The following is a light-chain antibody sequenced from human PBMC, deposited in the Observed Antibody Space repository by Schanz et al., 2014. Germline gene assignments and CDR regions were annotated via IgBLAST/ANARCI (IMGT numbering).Light chain of an antibody. CDR3: AAWDVSLNGLV. Sequence: QSALTQPASVSGSPGQSITISCTGTSSDIGGYDYVSCYQQHPGKAPKLMIYDVSNRPSGVSNRFSGSKSGNTASLAISGLQSEDEAHYYCAAWDVSLNGLVFGGGTKLTVL. V-gene: IGLV2-14*01. CDR1: SSDIGGYDY. CDR2: DVS. J-gene: IGLJ3*02.